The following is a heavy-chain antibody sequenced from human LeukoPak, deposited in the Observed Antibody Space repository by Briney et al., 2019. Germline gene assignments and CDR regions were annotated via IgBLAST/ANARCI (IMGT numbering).Heavy chain of an antibody. J-gene: IGHJ4*02. CDR2: ITSSSSYI. D-gene: IGHD3-10*01. CDR1: GVTFSSYS. CDR3: AKDSVFESLWFERGGGFAS. V-gene: IGHV3-21*04. Sequence: GGALRLSCAASGVTFSSYSLNGVRQAPGRGLEWGSSITSSSSYIYYGDSVKGRFTISTDTAKSSLYLQMNSLRAEDTALYYCAKDSVFESLWFERGGGFASGGQGTLVPVSP.